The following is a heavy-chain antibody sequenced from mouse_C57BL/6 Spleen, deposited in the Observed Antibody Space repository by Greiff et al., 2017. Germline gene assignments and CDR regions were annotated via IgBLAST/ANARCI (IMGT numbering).Heavy chain of an antibody. CDR2: INPGRGGS. D-gene: IGHD4-1*01. V-gene: IGHV1-54*01. CDR3: ARTGNFDY. J-gene: IGHJ2*01. Sequence: VQPQQSGAELVRPGTSVKVSCKASGYAFTNYLIERVKQRPGPGLEWIGVINPGRGGSNYNEKFKGKATLTADNSSSTAYMQLSSLTSADSAVYFCARTGNFDYWGQGTTLTVSS. CDR1: GYAFTNYL.